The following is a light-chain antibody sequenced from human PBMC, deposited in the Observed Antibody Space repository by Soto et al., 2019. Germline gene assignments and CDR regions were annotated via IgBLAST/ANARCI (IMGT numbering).Light chain of an antibody. CDR1: SSNIGRDY. CDR2: SHN. Sequence: QSALTQPPSAAGTPGQRVTISCSGGSSNIGRDYVYWYQQLPGAAPKLLMYSHNIRPAGVTDRFSASTSGTSDSLAISGLRPEDDGDYHCAAWEDSVRGVVFGGGTKLTVL. J-gene: IGLJ2*01. CDR3: AAWEDSVRGVV. V-gene: IGLV1-47*02.